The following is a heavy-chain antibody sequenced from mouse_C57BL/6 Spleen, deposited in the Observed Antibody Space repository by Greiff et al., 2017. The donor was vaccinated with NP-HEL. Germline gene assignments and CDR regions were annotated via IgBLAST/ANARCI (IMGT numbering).Heavy chain of an antibody. CDR1: GYTFTSYW. CDR2: IDPSDSET. D-gene: IGHD4-1*01. Sequence: QVQLQQPGAELVRPGSSVKLSCKASGYTFTSYWMHWVKQRPIQGLEWIGNIDPSDSETHYNQKFKDKATLTVDKSSSTAYMQLSSLTSEDSAVYYCAREGPLGRHFDYWGQGTTLTVSS. J-gene: IGHJ2*01. V-gene: IGHV1-52*01. CDR3: AREGPLGRHFDY.